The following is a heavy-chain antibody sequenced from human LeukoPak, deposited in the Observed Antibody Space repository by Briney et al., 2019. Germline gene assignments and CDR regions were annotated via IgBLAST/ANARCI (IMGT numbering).Heavy chain of an antibody. V-gene: IGHV3-23*01. CDR3: AREVVSGQL. CDR1: GFTFGSYA. Sequence: GGSLRLSCAGSGFTFGSYAINWVRQAPGKGLEWVSAIRTSSSATYYADSVKGRFATSRDDSRSTVFLQMNSLRAEDTAVYYCAREVVSGQLWGQGTLVTVSS. J-gene: IGHJ4*02. CDR2: IRTSSSAT. D-gene: IGHD1-1*01.